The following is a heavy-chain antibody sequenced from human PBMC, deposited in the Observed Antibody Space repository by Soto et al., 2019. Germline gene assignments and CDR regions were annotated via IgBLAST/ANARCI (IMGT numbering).Heavy chain of an antibody. CDR1: GYSFTSYG. CDR2: ISAYNGNT. D-gene: IGHD3-10*01. CDR3: TRGYYYGSGPWY. V-gene: IGHV1-18*03. J-gene: IGHJ4*02. Sequence: GASVQVSRKASGYSFTSYGIIRLRQAPGQGREWMGWISAYNGNTNYAQKLQGRVTMTTDASPRAAYMELRSLRSDFMSVYCCTRGYYYGSGPWYWGQGTLVTGSS.